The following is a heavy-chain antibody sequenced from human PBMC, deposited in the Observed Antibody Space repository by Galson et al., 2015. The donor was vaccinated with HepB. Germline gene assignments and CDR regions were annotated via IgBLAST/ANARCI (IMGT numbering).Heavy chain of an antibody. CDR2: INPKSGAT. CDR1: GYTFSDYY. CDR3: ARGDYDLLTGFHIGNH. Sequence: SVKVSCKASGYTFSDYYLYWLRQAPGQGFECMGRINPKSGATDYSQKFQGRVTLTRDTSMNTAYMELSRLRSDDTAVYHCARGDYDLLTGFHIGNHWGQGTLVTVSS. V-gene: IGHV1-2*06. D-gene: IGHD3-9*01. J-gene: IGHJ5*02.